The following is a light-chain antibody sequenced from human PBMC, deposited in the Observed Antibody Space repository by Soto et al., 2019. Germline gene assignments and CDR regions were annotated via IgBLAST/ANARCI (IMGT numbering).Light chain of an antibody. CDR1: SSNIGAGYD. CDR3: QSYDSSVGGVA. J-gene: IGLJ2*01. V-gene: IGLV1-40*01. Sequence: QSVLTQPPSVSGAPGQRVTISCTGSSSNIGAGYDVHWYQQLPGTAPKLLMYGSSNRPSGVPDRFSGSKSGTSASLAITGLQAEDEADYYCQSYDSSVGGVAFDGGTKLTVL. CDR2: GSS.